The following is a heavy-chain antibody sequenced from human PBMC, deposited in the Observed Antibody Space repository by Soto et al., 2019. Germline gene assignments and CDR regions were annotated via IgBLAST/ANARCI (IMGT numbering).Heavy chain of an antibody. D-gene: IGHD1-26*01. CDR1: GFTFSIYS. Sequence: EVQLVESGGALVQPGGSLRLSCAASGFTFSIYSMNWVRQAPGKGLEWISYISRSTTTIHYADSVRGRFTISRDSATLYLQMNRLRAEYTDVYYCARAGARPGGCSAYWGQGNLVTVSS. CDR3: ARAGARPGGCSAY. J-gene: IGHJ4*02. V-gene: IGHV3-48*01. CDR2: ISRSTTTI.